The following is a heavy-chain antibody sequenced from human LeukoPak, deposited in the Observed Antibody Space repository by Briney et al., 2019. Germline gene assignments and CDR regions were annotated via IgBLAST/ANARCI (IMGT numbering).Heavy chain of an antibody. Sequence: GGSLRLSCAASGFTFSNYWTSWVRQSPGRGLEWVANIDQDGSAEYYVDSVGGRFTVSRDNAKNSLYLQIDSLRAEDTAVYYCARADNYGSILDYWGRGTLVTVSS. D-gene: IGHD3-10*01. V-gene: IGHV3-7*04. J-gene: IGHJ4*02. CDR1: GFTFSNYW. CDR3: ARADNYGSILDY. CDR2: IDQDGSAE.